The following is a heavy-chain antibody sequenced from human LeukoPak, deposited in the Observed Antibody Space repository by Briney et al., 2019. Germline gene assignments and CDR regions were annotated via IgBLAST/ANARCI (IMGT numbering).Heavy chain of an antibody. J-gene: IGHJ6*03. CDR2: IIPIFGTA. CDR1: GGTFSSYA. V-gene: IGHV1-69*13. Sequence: GASVKVSCKASGGTFSSYAISWVRRAPGQGREWMGGIIPIFGTANYAQKFQGRVMITADESTSTAYMELSSLRSEDTAVYYCARGYCSSTSCYDGSYYYYMDVWGKGTTFTVSS. CDR3: ARGYCSSTSCYDGSYYYYMDV. D-gene: IGHD2-2*01.